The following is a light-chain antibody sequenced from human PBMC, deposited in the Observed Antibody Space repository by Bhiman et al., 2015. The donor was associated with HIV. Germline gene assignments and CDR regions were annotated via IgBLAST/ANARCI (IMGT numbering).Light chain of an antibody. J-gene: IGLJ1*01. CDR2: DVS. V-gene: IGLV2-14*03. CDR1: SSDVGGYNY. CDR3: SSYTSGSTPHV. Sequence: QSALTQPASVSGSPGQSITISCTGTSSDVGGYNYVSWYQQHPGKAPRLMIYDVSNRPSGVPNRFSGSKSGNTASLTISGLQPEDEADYHCSSYTSGSTPHVFGTGTKVTVL.